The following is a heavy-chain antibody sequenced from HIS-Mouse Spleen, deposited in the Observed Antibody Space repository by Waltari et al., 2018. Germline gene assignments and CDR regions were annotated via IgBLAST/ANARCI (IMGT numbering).Heavy chain of an antibody. CDR3: AREIPYSSSWYDWYFDL. D-gene: IGHD6-13*01. V-gene: IGHV4-39*07. CDR1: GGSIRTSSYH. J-gene: IGHJ2*01. Sequence: QLQLQESGPGLVKPSETLSLTCTVPGGSIRTSSYHWGWIRQPPGKGLEWIGSIYYSGSTSYNPSLKSRVTISVDTSKNQFSLKLSSVTAADTAVYYCAREIPYSSSWYDWYFDLWGRGTLVTVSS. CDR2: IYYSGST.